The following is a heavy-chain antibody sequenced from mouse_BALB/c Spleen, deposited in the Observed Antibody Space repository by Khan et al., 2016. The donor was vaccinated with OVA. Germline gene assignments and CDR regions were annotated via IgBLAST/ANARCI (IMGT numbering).Heavy chain of an antibody. CDR2: ISNSGTT. CDR3: ASELGRYYAMDY. Sequence: EVQLQESGPGLVKPSQSLSLTCTVTDYSITRDYAWNWIRQFPGNKLEWMGYISNSGTTSYNPSRKSRISITRDTSKNQFFLQLNSVTTEDTATYYCASELGRYYAMDYWGQGTSVTVSS. D-gene: IGHD4-1*01. J-gene: IGHJ4*01. V-gene: IGHV3-2*02. CDR1: DYSITRDYA.